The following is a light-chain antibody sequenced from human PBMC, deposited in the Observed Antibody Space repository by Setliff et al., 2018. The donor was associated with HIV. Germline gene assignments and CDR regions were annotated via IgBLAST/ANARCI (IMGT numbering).Light chain of an antibody. J-gene: IGLJ1*01. CDR1: SSDVGGYNY. V-gene: IGLV2-14*03. CDR3: SSFTSSGKYV. Sequence: QSVLTQPASVSGSPGQSITISCTGTSSDVGGYNYVSWYQQHPGKAPKVVIYAVNTRPPGVSNRSSGSKSGNTASLTISGLQSEDEADYYCSSFTSSGKYVFATGTKVTVL. CDR2: AVN.